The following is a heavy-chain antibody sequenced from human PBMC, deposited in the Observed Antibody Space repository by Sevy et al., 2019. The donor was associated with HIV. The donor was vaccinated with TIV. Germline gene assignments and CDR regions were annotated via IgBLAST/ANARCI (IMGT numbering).Heavy chain of an antibody. D-gene: IGHD6-19*01. CDR3: ARGASRKSGWYTQYYFDY. V-gene: IGHV4-31*03. CDR1: GGSISSGGYY. J-gene: IGHJ4*02. CDR2: IYYSGST. Sequence: SETLSLTCTVSGGSISSGGYYWSWIRQHPGKGLEWIGYIYYSGSTYYNPSLKSRVTISVDTSKNQFSLKLSSVTAADTAVYYCARGASRKSGWYTQYYFDYWGQGTLVTVSS.